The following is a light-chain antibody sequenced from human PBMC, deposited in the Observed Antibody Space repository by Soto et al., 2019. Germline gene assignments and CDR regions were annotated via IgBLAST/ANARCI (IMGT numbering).Light chain of an antibody. V-gene: IGKV3-15*01. CDR2: DTS. CDR1: QNVDKF. Sequence: EIALTQSPATLSLSPGETATLSCRASQNVDKFLAWYQHKPGQTPRLLIYDTSTRATCVPTRFSGSRSGAEFTLTINRLQSEDFAVYYCQPYNNWPLTFGGGTKVEIK. CDR3: QPYNNWPLT. J-gene: IGKJ4*01.